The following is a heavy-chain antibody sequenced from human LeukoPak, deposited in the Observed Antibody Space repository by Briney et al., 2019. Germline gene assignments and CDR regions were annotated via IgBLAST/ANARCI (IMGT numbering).Heavy chain of an antibody. CDR1: GYTLTELS. CDR3: ATSYYYDRVFQH. Sequence: ASVKVSCKVSGYTLTELSMHWVRQAPGKGLEWMGGFDPEDGETIYAQKFQGRVTMPEDTSTDTAYMELSSLRSEDTAVYYCATSYYYDRVFQHWGQGTLVTVSS. J-gene: IGHJ1*01. CDR2: FDPEDGET. V-gene: IGHV1-24*01. D-gene: IGHD3-10*02.